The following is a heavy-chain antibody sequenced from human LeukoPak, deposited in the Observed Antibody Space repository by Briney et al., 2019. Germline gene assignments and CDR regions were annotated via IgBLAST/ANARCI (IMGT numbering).Heavy chain of an antibody. J-gene: IGHJ6*02. CDR1: GGSINNFY. CDR2: IYANGDT. CDR3: ARRGRWGSSSHYYYYYGMDV. D-gene: IGHD6-6*01. V-gene: IGHV4-4*07. Sequence: SETLSLTCSVSGGSINNFYWTWIRQPAGKGLEWIGRIYANGDTNYNPSLKSRVTLSVDTSKNQFSLKLSSVTAADTAVYYCARRGRWGSSSHYYYYYGMDVWGQGTTVTVSS.